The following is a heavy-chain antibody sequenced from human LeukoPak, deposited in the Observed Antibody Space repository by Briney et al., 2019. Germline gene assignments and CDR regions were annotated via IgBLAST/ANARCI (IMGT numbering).Heavy chain of an antibody. J-gene: IGHJ6*02. Sequence: PGRSLRLSCAASGLTFSRNWMHWVRQAPGKGLVWVSRINGDGSNINYADSVEGRLTVSRDNAKNTLYLQMNSLRAEDTAVYYCARNHDYYFGMDVWGQGTTVTVSS. CDR1: GLTFSRNW. CDR3: ARNHDYYFGMDV. D-gene: IGHD1-14*01. V-gene: IGHV3-74*01. CDR2: INGDGSNI.